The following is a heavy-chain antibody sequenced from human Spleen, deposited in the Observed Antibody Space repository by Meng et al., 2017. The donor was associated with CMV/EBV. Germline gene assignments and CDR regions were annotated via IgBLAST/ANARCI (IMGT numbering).Heavy chain of an antibody. CDR1: RFTLNSYG. V-gene: IGHV3-30*02. CDR2: IRYDGSE. CDR3: AKDETSPFDY. J-gene: IGHJ4*02. D-gene: IGHD2-2*01. Sequence: GESLKISCAASRFTLNSYGMHWVRQAPGKGLERVAFIRYDGSEYYADSVKGRFTISRDSSKNTLFLQMNSLRDEDTAVYYCAKDETSPFDYWGQGTLVTVSS.